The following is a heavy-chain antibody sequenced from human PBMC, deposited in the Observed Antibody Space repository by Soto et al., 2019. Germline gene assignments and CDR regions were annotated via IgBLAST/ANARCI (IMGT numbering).Heavy chain of an antibody. CDR2: IYYSGST. D-gene: IGHD3-10*01. J-gene: IGHJ4*02. V-gene: IGHV4-39*01. CDR1: GGSISSSSYY. CDR3: ATPWFRDGDY. Sequence: QLQLQESGPGLVKPSETLSLTCTVSGGSISSSSYYWSWIRQPPGKGLEWIGSIYYSGSTHYNPSLKSRVTICVDTSQHQFSLQLSSVTAADTAVYYCATPWFRDGDYWGQGTLVTVSS.